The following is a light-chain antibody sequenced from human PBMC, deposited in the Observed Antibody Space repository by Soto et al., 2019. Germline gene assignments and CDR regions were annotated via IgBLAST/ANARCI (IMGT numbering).Light chain of an antibody. CDR2: EAS. CDR3: QQYNIYPFT. Sequence: DTKMTQSPSTLSASVGDRVTITCRASQSISKWLAWYHHKPGKVPKLLIHEASTLQSGVPSRFSGSGSGTEFTLTISGLQPDDFATYYCQQYNIYPFTFGPGTKVDIK. CDR1: QSISKW. V-gene: IGKV1-5*03. J-gene: IGKJ3*01.